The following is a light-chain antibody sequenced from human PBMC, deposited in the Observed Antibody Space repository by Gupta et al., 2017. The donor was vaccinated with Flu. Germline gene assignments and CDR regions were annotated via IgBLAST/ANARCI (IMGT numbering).Light chain of an antibody. Sequence: VTISCTGISSNIGAGYDVHWYQQLPGTAPKRPIYGTSNRPSGVPDRFSGSKSGTSDSRAITGLQAEDEAEYSCQYSDSSLSGVGLGGGTQLTVL. J-gene: IGLJ2*01. V-gene: IGLV1-40*01. CDR1: SSNIGAGYD. CDR2: GTS. CDR3: QYSDSSLSGVG.